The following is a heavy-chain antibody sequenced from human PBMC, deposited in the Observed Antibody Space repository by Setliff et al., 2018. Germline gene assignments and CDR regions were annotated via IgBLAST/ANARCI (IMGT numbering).Heavy chain of an antibody. CDR1: GVSISNYY. V-gene: IGHV4-59*12. CDR3: ARDMGQPYYFES. CDR2: IQKSGGT. Sequence: SETLSLTCNVSGVSISNYYWSWIRQPPGKGLECIGYIQKSGGTNYNPSLKSRVTISVDTSKNQFSLKLSSVTAADTAVYYCARDMGQPYYFESWGLGTLVTVSS. D-gene: IGHD1-1*01. J-gene: IGHJ4*02.